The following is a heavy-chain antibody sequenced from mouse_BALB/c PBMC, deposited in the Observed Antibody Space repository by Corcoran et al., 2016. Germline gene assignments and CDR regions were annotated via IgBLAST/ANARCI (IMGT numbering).Heavy chain of an antibody. Sequence: EVQLQQSGAELVKPGASVKLCCTASGFNIKDTYMHWVKQRPEQGLEWIGRIDPANGNTKYDPKFQGKATITADTSSNTAYLQLSSLTSEDTAVYYCARGEDYGYDAMDYWGQGTSVTVSS. CDR3: ARGEDYGYDAMDY. J-gene: IGHJ4*01. D-gene: IGHD1-2*01. CDR2: IDPANGNT. V-gene: IGHV14-3*02. CDR1: GFNIKDTY.